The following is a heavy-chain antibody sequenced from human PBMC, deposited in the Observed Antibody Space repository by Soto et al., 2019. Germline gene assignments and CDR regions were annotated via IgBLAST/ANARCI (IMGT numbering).Heavy chain of an antibody. CDR1: GYTFSRYG. CDR2: INGNTGHT. D-gene: IGHD1-26*01. Sequence: QVQLVQSGAEVREPGASVKVSCKTSGYTFSRYGITWVRQAPGQGLEWMGWINGNTGHTIYAMNLEDRLTISTDTSTSTPYMEMRSLKSDDTAFYYRARERKWEPLPYWGQGTLVTVSS. J-gene: IGHJ4*02. CDR3: ARERKWEPLPY. V-gene: IGHV1-18*01.